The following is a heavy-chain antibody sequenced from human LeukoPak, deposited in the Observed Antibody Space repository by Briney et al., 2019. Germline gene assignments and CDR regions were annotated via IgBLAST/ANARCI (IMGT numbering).Heavy chain of an antibody. CDR2: ISGSGGST. V-gene: IGHV3-23*01. CDR1: GFTFSSYA. CDR3: AKEWRWLQSGNYFDY. D-gene: IGHD5-24*01. Sequence: GGSLRLSCAASGFTFSSYAMSWVRQAPGKGLEWVSAISGSGGSTYYADSVKGRFTNSRDNSKNTLYLQMNSLRAEDTAVYYCAKEWRWLQSGNYFDYWGQGTLVTVSS. J-gene: IGHJ4*02.